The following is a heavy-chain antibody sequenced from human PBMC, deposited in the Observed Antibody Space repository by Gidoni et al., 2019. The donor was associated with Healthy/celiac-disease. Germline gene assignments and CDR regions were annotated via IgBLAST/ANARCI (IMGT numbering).Heavy chain of an antibody. CDR2: IYYSGST. CDR1: GGSISSSSYY. Sequence: QLQLQESGPGLVKPSATLSLTCTVSGGSISSSSYYWGWIRQPPGKGLKWIGSIYYSGSTYYNPSLKSRVTISVDTSKNQFSLKLSSVTAADTAVYYCATDQLSAFDIWGQGTMVTVSS. J-gene: IGHJ3*02. D-gene: IGHD2-2*01. V-gene: IGHV4-39*01. CDR3: ATDQLSAFDI.